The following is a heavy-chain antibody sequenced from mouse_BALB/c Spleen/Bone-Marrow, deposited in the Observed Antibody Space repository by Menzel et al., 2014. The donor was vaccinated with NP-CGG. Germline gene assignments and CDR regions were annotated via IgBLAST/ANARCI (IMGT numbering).Heavy chain of an antibody. Sequence: EVKLMESGGGLVQPGGSLRLSCATPGFTFTDYYMNWVRQPPGKALEWLGFIRNKANVYTTEYSASVKGRFTISRDNSQSILYLQMNTLRGEDSATYYCARDGGSTVSHFDYWGQGTTLTVSS. J-gene: IGHJ2*01. CDR1: GFTFTDYY. CDR2: IRNKANVYTT. V-gene: IGHV7-3*02. CDR3: ARDGGSTVSHFDY. D-gene: IGHD1-1*01.